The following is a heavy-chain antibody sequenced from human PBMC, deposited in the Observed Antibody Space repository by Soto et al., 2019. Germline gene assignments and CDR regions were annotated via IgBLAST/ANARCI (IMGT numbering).Heavy chain of an antibody. Sequence: EVQLVESGGGLVQPGRSLRLSCAATGFTFDDYAMHWVRQAPGKGLEWVSGISWNSGSIGYADSVKGRFTISRDNAKNSLYLQMNSLRAEDTALYYCAKGRGYGEGDDAFDIWGQGTMVTVSS. J-gene: IGHJ3*02. V-gene: IGHV3-9*01. D-gene: IGHD4-17*01. CDR2: ISWNSGSI. CDR1: GFTFDDYA. CDR3: AKGRGYGEGDDAFDI.